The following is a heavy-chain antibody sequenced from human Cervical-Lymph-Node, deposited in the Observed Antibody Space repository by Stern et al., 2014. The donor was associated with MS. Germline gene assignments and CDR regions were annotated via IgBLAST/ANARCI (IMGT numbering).Heavy chain of an antibody. Sequence: QVTLRESGPTLVKPTQTLTLTCTFSGFSLSTSGVGVGWIRQPPGKALEWLVLIYWDDDKRYSPSLKSRLTITKDTSKTQVVLTMTNMDPVDTATYYCARNRNYYDRSDLFDYWGQGTLVTVSS. CDR1: GFSLSTSGVG. V-gene: IGHV2-5*02. D-gene: IGHD3-22*01. J-gene: IGHJ4*02. CDR2: IYWDDDK. CDR3: ARNRNYYDRSDLFDY.